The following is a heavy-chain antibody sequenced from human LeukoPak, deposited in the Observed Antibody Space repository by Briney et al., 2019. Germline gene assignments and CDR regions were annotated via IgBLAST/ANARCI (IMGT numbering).Heavy chain of an antibody. CDR3: ARGLPESPLDF. V-gene: IGHV3-74*01. D-gene: IGHD1-14*01. CDR1: GFTFSSYW. CDR2: INTDGSST. J-gene: IGHJ3*01. Sequence: GGSLRLSCAASGFTFSSYWMHWVRQAPGKGLVWVSRINTDGSSTSYADSVKGRFTISRDNAKNTLYLQMNSLRAEDTAVYYCARGLPESPLDFWGQGTMVTVSS.